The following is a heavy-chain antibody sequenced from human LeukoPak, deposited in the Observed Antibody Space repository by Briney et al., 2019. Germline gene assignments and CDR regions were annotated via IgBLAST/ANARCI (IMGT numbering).Heavy chain of an antibody. J-gene: IGHJ4*02. CDR1: GYTFTSCD. Sequence: ASVKVSCKASGYTFTSCDISWVRQAPGQGLEWMGWISAYNGYTNYAQKLQGRVTMTTVTSTSTAYMELRSLTSDDTAVYYCARVYSSSSDYWGQGTLVTVSS. D-gene: IGHD6-6*01. V-gene: IGHV1-18*01. CDR2: ISAYNGYT. CDR3: ARVYSSSSDY.